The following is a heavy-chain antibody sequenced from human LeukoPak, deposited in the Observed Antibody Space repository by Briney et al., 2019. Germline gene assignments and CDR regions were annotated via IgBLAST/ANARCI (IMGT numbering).Heavy chain of an antibody. J-gene: IGHJ4*02. CDR2: IYPGDSDT. V-gene: IGHV5-51*01. D-gene: IGHD3-22*01. CDR1: GYSFTSYW. CDR3: ARPAMYYYDSSGYYYFDY. Sequence: GESLKISCKGSGYSFTSYWIGWVRQMPGKGLEWMGIIYPGDSDTRYSPSFQGQVTISADKSISTAYLQWGSLKASDTAMYYCARPAMYYYDSSGYYYFDYWGQGTLVTVSS.